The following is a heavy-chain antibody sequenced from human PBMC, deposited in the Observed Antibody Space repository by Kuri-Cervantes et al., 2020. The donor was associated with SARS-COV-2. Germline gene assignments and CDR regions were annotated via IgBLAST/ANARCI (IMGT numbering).Heavy chain of an antibody. CDR3: ARDPGGVFLRGIMILSAHWFDT. D-gene: IGHD3-9*01. CDR1: GFTFSSYG. J-gene: IGHJ5*02. CDR2: IRYDGSNK. V-gene: IGHV3-30*02. Sequence: GESLKISCAASGFTFSSYGMHWVRQAPGKGLEWVAFIRYDGSNKYYADSVKGRFTISRDNSKNTLYLQMNSLRAEDTAVYYCARDPGGVFLRGIMILSAHWFDTWGQGTLVTVSS.